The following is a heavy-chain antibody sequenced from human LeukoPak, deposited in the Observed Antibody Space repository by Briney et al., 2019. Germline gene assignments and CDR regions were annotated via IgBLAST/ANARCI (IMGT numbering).Heavy chain of an antibody. CDR2: IYYSGST. CDR1: GGSISSSSYY. J-gene: IGHJ4*02. Sequence: PSETLSLTCTVSGGSISSSSYYWGWIRQPPGKGLEWIGSIYYSGSTYYNPSLKSRVTISVDTSKNQFSLKLSSVTAADTAVYYCARHGGTVARTPDFDYWGQGTLVTVSS. CDR3: ARHGGTVARTPDFDY. V-gene: IGHV4-39*01. D-gene: IGHD4-23*01.